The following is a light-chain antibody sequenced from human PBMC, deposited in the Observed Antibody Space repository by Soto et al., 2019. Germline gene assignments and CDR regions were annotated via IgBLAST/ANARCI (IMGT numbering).Light chain of an antibody. J-gene: IGKJ5*01. CDR1: QGITNY. CDR2: AAS. Sequence: DIQMTQSRSSRSASVLGRVTITCRASQGITNYLAWYQRKPGKVPKLLIYAASTLQSGVPSRFSGSGSGTDFTLTISSLQPEDVATYYCQNYKSALRITFGQGTRLEIK. CDR3: QNYKSALRIT. V-gene: IGKV1-27*01.